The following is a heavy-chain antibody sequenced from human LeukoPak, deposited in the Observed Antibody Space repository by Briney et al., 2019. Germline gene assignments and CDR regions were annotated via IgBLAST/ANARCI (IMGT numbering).Heavy chain of an antibody. Sequence: SVKVSCKASGGTFSSYAISWVRQAPGQGLEWMGRIIPILGIANYAQKFQGRVTITADKSTSTAYMELSSLRSEDTAVYYCARAPSGLNWFDPWGQGTLVTVSS. V-gene: IGHV1-69*04. CDR1: GGTFSSYA. CDR3: ARAPSGLNWFDP. D-gene: IGHD5-12*01. J-gene: IGHJ5*02. CDR2: IIPILGIA.